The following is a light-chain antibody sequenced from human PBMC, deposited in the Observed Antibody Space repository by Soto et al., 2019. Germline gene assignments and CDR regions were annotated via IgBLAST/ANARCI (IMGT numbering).Light chain of an antibody. CDR1: SSDVGGYNF. V-gene: IGLV2-14*03. J-gene: IGLJ1*01. Sequence: QSARTQPASVSGSPGQSITISWTGTSSDVGGYNFVSWYQQHPGKVPKLMIFDVNRRPSGVSDRFSGSKSGNTASLTISGLQAEDEGDYYCCSYTSSSTHVFGSGTKLTVL. CDR2: DVN. CDR3: CSYTSSSTHV.